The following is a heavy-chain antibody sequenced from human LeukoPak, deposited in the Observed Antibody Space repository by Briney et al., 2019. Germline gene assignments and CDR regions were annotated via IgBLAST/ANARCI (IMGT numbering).Heavy chain of an antibody. CDR2: IYTSGST. J-gene: IGHJ3*02. CDR3: VRGNSSNWTSDAFDI. CDR1: GGSISSYY. D-gene: IGHD6-19*01. V-gene: IGHV4-4*07. Sequence: PSETLSLTCTVSGGSISSYYWSWIRQPAGKGLEWIGRIYTSGSTNYNPSLKSRVTMSVDTSKNQFSLKLSSVTAADTAVYYCVRGNSSNWTSDAFDIWGQGTMVTVSS.